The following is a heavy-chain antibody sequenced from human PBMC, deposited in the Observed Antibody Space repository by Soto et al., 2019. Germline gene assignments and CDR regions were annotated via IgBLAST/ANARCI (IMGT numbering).Heavy chain of an antibody. V-gene: IGHV1-18*04. D-gene: IGHD6-13*01. Sequence: QAPLVQSGAEVKTPGASVKVSCKTSAYAFNTYAINWVRQAPGQGLEWLGSIFPYTRDTHYSQNLQARVTVTADTATITDYMEMTPLTPDDTAVYYCGMGGFSSSWRLDFWGRGTLGSVSS. CDR3: GMGGFSSSWRLDF. J-gene: IGHJ4*02. CDR1: AYAFNTYA. CDR2: IFPYTRDT.